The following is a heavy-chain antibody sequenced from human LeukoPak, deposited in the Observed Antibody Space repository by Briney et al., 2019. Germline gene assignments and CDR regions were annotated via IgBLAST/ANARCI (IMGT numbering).Heavy chain of an antibody. CDR2: IYTSGST. CDR3: AKRGNWGFFDY. CDR1: GGSISSYY. J-gene: IGHJ4*02. V-gene: IGHV4-4*07. D-gene: IGHD7-27*01. Sequence: PSETLSLTCTVPGGSISSYYWSWIRQPAGKGLEWIGRIYTSGSTYYNPSLKSRVTISVDTSKNQFSLKVSSVTAADTAVYYCAKRGNWGFFDYWGQGTLVTVSS.